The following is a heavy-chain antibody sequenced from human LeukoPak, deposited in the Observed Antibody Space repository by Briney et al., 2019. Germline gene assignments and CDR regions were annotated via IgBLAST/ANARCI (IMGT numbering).Heavy chain of an antibody. CDR3: ARDVYYGSGSYFFDY. CDR2: ISSSSTYT. D-gene: IGHD3-10*01. V-gene: IGHV3-11*05. J-gene: IGHJ4*02. Sequence: GGSLRLSCAASGFTFSSYWMHWVRQAPGKGLEWVSYISSSSTYTNYADSVKGRFTISRDNAENSLYLQMNSLRAEDTAVYYCARDVYYGSGSYFFDYWGQGTLVTVSS. CDR1: GFTFSSYW.